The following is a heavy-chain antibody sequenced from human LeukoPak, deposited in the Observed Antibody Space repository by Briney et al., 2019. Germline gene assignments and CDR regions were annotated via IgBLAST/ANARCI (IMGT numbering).Heavy chain of an antibody. Sequence: SETLSLTCTVSGGSISSSSYYWGWIRQPPGKGLEWIGSIYYSGSTYYNPSLKSRVTISVDTSKNQFSLKLSSVTAADTAVYYCASRITMVRGVPKSWFDPWGQGTLVTVSS. V-gene: IGHV4-39*01. J-gene: IGHJ5*02. D-gene: IGHD3-10*01. CDR2: IYYSGST. CDR1: GGSISSSSYY. CDR3: ASRITMVRGVPKSWFDP.